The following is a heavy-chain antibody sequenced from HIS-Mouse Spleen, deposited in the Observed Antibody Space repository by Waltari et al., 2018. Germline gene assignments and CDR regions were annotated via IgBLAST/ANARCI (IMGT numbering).Heavy chain of an antibody. CDR2: IYYSGRT. CDR1: GGSISSSSYY. CDR3: ARDGYSGYGHDAFDI. V-gene: IGHV4-39*07. Sequence: QLQLQESGPGLVKPSETLSLTCTVSGGSISSSSYYWGWIRQPPGKGLEWIGSIYYSGRTSYTPSLKRRVTQSVDTSKNQFSLKLSSVTAADTAVYYCARDGYSGYGHDAFDIWGQGTMVTVSS. J-gene: IGHJ3*02. D-gene: IGHD5-12*01.